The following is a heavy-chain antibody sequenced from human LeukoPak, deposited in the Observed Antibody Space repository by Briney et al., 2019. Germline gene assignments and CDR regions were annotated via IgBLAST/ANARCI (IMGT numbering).Heavy chain of an antibody. J-gene: IGHJ4*02. CDR2: INPNGGAI. V-gene: IGHV1-2*02. Sequence: ASVTVSCKASGYTFIGFYIHWVRHAPGQGLEWMGWINPNGGAINYSQKFQGRVTLTRDTSLSTAYMELSRLRSDDTAVFYCARQSKAVAAARIFDYWGQGTLMTVSS. D-gene: IGHD6-19*01. CDR3: ARQSKAVAAARIFDY. CDR1: GYTFIGFY.